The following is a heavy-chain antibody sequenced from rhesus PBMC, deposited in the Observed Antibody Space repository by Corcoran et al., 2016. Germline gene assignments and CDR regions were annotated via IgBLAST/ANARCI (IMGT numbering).Heavy chain of an antibody. CDR3: ARLPAQYGLDS. CDR1: GCSISSSSYY. V-gene: IGHV4-122*02. Sequence: QVQLQESVPGLVKPSATLSLTCAVSGCSISSSSYYWSWILQAPGKGREWIGYISYSGSTSYNPSLKSRVTISRDTSKNQFSLKLRSVTAADTAVYYCARLPAQYGLDSWGQGVVVTVSS. D-gene: IGHD1-1*01. J-gene: IGHJ6*01. CDR2: ISYSGST.